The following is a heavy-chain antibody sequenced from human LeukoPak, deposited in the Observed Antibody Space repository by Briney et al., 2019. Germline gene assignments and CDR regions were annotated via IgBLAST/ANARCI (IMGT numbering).Heavy chain of an antibody. V-gene: IGHV3-23*01. CDR3: AKDHWGAIRGEFDY. CDR2: MSGSGGST. D-gene: IGHD3-10*01. CDR1: GFTFSSYA. J-gene: IGHJ4*02. Sequence: GRSLRLSCAASGFTFSSYAMSWVRQAPGKGLEWVSAMSGSGGSTYYADSVKGRFTISRDNSKNTLYLQMNSLRAEDTAVYFCAKDHWGAIRGEFDYWGQGTLVTVSS.